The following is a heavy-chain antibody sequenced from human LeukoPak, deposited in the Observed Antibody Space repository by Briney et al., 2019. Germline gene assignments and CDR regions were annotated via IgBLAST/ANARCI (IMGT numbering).Heavy chain of an antibody. V-gene: IGHV4-30-4*01. CDR3: ARTVYYDILTGYWVGFDP. Sequence: SETPSLTCTVSGGSISSGDYYWSWIRQPPGKGLEWIGYIYYSGSTYYNPSLKSRVTISVDTSKNQFSLKLSSVTAADTAVYYCARTVYYDILTGYWVGFDPWGQGTLVTVSS. D-gene: IGHD3-9*01. CDR2: IYYSGST. J-gene: IGHJ5*02. CDR1: GGSISSGDYY.